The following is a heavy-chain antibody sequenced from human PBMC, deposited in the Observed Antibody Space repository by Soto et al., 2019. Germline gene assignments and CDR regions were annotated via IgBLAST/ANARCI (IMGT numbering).Heavy chain of an antibody. D-gene: IGHD1-26*01. J-gene: IGHJ3*02. CDR2: ISYVGNNK. CDR1: GLTFNIYD. Sequence: VQLVESGGGVVQPGRSLRLSCTASGLTFNIYDIDWVRQAPGKGLEWVSLISYVGNNKYYADSVKGRFTISRDNSKNTLSLQMDSLRAEDTAVYHCAIIHSGSFGFDIWGQGTMVIFSS. CDR3: AIIHSGSFGFDI. V-gene: IGHV3-30*03.